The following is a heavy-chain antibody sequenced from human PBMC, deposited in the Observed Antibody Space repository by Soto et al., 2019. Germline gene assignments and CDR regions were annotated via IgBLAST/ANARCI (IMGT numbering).Heavy chain of an antibody. D-gene: IGHD2-21*01. Sequence: ASVKVSCKASGYTFAGYYMHWVRQAPGQGLEWMGWINPNSGGTNYAQKFQGRVTMTRDTSISTAYMELSGLRSDDTAVYYCARLWGFSNNWFDPWGQGTLVTVSS. J-gene: IGHJ5*02. CDR3: ARLWGFSNNWFDP. CDR1: GYTFAGYY. V-gene: IGHV1-2*02. CDR2: INPNSGGT.